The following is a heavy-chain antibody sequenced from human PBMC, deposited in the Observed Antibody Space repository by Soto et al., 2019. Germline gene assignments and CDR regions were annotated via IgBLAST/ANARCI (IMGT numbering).Heavy chain of an antibody. CDR1: GFTFSNAW. Sequence: GGSLRLSCAASGFTFSNAWMSWVRQAPGKGLEWVGRIKSKTDGGTTDYAAPVKGRFTISRDDSKNTLYLQMNSLKTEDTAVYYCTTDLSRDYYYYYYMDVWGKGTTVTVSS. CDR2: IKSKTDGGTT. CDR3: TTDLSRDYYYYYYMDV. J-gene: IGHJ6*03. D-gene: IGHD3-10*01. V-gene: IGHV3-15*01.